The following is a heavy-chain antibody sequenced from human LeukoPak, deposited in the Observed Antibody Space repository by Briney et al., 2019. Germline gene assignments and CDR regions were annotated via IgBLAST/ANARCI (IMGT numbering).Heavy chain of an antibody. V-gene: IGHV4-4*07. D-gene: IGHD4-17*01. Sequence: SETLSLTCTVSGGSISSYYRSWIRQPAGKGLEWIGRIYTSGSTNYNPSLKSRVTMSVDTSKNQFSLKLSSVTAADTAVYYCARDNYGDYGPPFYYYGMDVWGQGTTVTVSS. CDR1: GGSISSYY. CDR3: ARDNYGDYGPPFYYYGMDV. J-gene: IGHJ6*02. CDR2: IYTSGST.